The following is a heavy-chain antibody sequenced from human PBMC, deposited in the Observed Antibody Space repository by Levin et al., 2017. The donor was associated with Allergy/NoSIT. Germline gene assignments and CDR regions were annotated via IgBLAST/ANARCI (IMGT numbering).Heavy chain of an antibody. Sequence: SCAASGFTFSSYAMSWVRQAPGKGLEWVSGLIGSGSKTYYADSVKGRFTISADNSKNTLYLQMDSLRAEDTAIYYCAKDGRGITSGTNNWFDPWGQGTLVTVSS. D-gene: IGHD1-1*01. CDR3: AKDGRGITSGTNNWFDP. J-gene: IGHJ5*02. CDR2: LIGSGSKT. CDR1: GFTFSSYA. V-gene: IGHV3-23*01.